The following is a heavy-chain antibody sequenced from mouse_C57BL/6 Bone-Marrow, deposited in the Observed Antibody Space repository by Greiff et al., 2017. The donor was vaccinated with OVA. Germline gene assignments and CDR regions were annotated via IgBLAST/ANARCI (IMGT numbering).Heavy chain of an antibody. J-gene: IGHJ1*03. D-gene: IGHD2-5*01. CDR2: IWTGGGT. V-gene: IGHV2-9-1*01. CDR1: GFSLTSYA. Sequence: QVQLKQSGPGLVAPSQSLSITCTVSGFSLTSYAISWVRQPPGKGLEWLGVIWTGGGTNYNSALKSRLSISKDNSKSQVFLKMNSLQTDDTARYYCARAYYSNYDWYFDVWGTGTTVTVSS. CDR3: ARAYYSNYDWYFDV.